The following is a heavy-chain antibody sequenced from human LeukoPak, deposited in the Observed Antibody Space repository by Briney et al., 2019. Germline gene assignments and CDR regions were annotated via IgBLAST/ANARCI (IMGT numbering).Heavy chain of an antibody. V-gene: IGHV1-18*01. D-gene: IGHD2-2*01. CDR2: ISAYNGNT. CDR3: ARPLGYCSSTSCYRSEKVWVIDY. J-gene: IGHJ4*02. CDR1: GYTFTSYG. Sequence: EASVKVSCKASGYTFTSYGISWVRQAPGQGLEWMGWISAYNGNTNYAQKLQGRVTMTTDTSTSTAYMELRSLRSDDTAVYYCARPLGYCSSTSCYRSEKVWVIDYWGQGTLVTVSS.